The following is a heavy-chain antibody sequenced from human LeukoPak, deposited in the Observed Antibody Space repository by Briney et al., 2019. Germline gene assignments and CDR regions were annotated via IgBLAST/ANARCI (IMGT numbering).Heavy chain of an antibody. CDR3: AKTPPGGRAVAGTEDY. Sequence: GGSLRLSCAASGFTFSSYGMHWVRQAPGKGLEWVAFIRYDGSNKYYADSVKGRFTISRDNSKNTLYLQMNSLRAEDTAVYYCAKTPPGGRAVAGTEDYWGQGTLVTVSS. V-gene: IGHV3-30*02. J-gene: IGHJ4*02. D-gene: IGHD6-19*01. CDR2: IRYDGSNK. CDR1: GFTFSSYG.